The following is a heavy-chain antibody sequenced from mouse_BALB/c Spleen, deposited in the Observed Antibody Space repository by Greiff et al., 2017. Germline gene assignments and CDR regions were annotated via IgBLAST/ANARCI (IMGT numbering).Heavy chain of an antibody. V-gene: IGHV2-2*01. J-gene: IGHJ4*01. CDR2: IWSGGST. D-gene: IGHD2-14*01. Sequence: VQLQQSGPGLVQPSQSLSITCTVSGFSLTSYGVHWVRQSPGKGLEWLGVIWSGGSTDYNAAFISRLSISKDNSKSQVFLKMNSLQTDDTARYYCARGYDRLYYAMDYWGQGTSVTVSS. CDR3: ARGYDRLYYAMDY. CDR1: GFSLTSYG.